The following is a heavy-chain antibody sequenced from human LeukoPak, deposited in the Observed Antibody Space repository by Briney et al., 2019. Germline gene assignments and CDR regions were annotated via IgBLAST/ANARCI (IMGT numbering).Heavy chain of an antibody. CDR3: AKHVGYCVSSTCHFDY. Sequence: GGSLRLSCAASGFTFSSYAMSWVRQAPGKGLEWVSSVCGSGSGTYYADSVKGRFTISRDNSKNTLYLQMNSLSAEDTAVYYCAKHVGYCVSSTCHFDYWGPGTLVTVSS. D-gene: IGHD2-2*01. CDR1: GFTFSSYA. J-gene: IGHJ4*02. CDR2: VCGSGSGT. V-gene: IGHV3-23*01.